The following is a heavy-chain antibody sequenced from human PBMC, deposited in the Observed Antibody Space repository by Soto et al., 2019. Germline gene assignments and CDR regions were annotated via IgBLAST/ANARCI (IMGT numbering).Heavy chain of an antibody. Sequence: GASVKFSCKASGGTFSSYAISWVRQAPGQGLEWMGGIIPIFGTANYAQKFQGRVTITADESTSTAYMELSSLRSEDTAVYYCARVSTIFGVADYYGMDVWGQGTTVTVSS. D-gene: IGHD3-3*01. J-gene: IGHJ6*02. CDR2: IIPIFGTA. CDR1: GGTFSSYA. V-gene: IGHV1-69*13. CDR3: ARVSTIFGVADYYGMDV.